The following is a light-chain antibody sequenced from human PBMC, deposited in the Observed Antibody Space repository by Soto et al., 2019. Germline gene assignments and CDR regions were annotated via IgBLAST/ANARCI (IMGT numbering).Light chain of an antibody. V-gene: IGLV1-40*01. CDR2: GNS. Sequence: QSVLTQPPSVSGAPGQRVTISCTGSSSNIGAGYDVHWYQQLPGTAPKLLIYGNSNRPSGVPDRFSGSKSGTSASLAITGLQAEDEADYYCQSYDSSLSGCVVFGGGTKATVL. J-gene: IGLJ2*01. CDR3: QSYDSSLSGCVV. CDR1: SSNIGAGYD.